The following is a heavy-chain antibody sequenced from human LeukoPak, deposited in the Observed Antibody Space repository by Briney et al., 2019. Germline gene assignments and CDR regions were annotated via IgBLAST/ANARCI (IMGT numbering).Heavy chain of an antibody. D-gene: IGHD3-3*01. CDR1: GGSISSGGYS. Sequence: SETLSLTCAVSGGSISSGGYSWSWIRQPPGKGLEWIGYIYHSGSTYYNPSLKSRVTISVDRSKNQFSLKLSSVTAADTAVYYCARGTPYDFWSGYYPHYYFDYWGQGTLVTVSS. CDR3: ARGTPYDFWSGYYPHYYFDY. V-gene: IGHV4-30-2*01. CDR2: IYHSGST. J-gene: IGHJ4*02.